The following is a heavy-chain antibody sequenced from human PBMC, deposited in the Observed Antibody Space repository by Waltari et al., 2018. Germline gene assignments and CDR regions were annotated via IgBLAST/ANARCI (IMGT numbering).Heavy chain of an antibody. Sequence: EVQLVESGGGLVQPGGSLRLSCAASGFTFSSYWMSWVRQAPGKGLEGVGNIKKDGSETYYGDSVKGRFSISRDNAKNSLYLQMNSLRDEDTSIYYCARGGYTYGLWGQGTLVTVSS. CDR2: IKKDGSET. D-gene: IGHD5-18*01. CDR3: ARGGYTYGL. CDR1: GFTFSSYW. V-gene: IGHV3-7*01. J-gene: IGHJ4*02.